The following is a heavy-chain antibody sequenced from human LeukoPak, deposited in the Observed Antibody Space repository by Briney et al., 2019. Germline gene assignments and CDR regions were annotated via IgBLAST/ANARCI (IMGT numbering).Heavy chain of an antibody. CDR3: ATGSPRTVISYYYGMDV. CDR2: INSDGSST. V-gene: IGHV3-74*01. CDR1: GFTFSSYW. D-gene: IGHD2-8*02. J-gene: IGHJ6*02. Sequence: PGGSLRLSCAASGFTFSSYWMHWVRQAPGKGLVWVSRINSDGSSTSYADSVKGRFSISRDNAKNTLYLQMNSLRAEDTAVYYCATGSPRTVISYYYGMDVWGQGTTVTVSS.